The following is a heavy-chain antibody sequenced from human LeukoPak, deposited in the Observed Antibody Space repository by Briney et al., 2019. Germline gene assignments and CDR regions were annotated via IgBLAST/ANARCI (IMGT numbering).Heavy chain of an antibody. CDR1: GYTFTSYG. D-gene: IGHD2-15*01. CDR3: ARVAKLYCSGGSCYYRYYFDY. J-gene: IGHJ4*02. V-gene: IGHV1-18*01. CDR2: ISAYNGNT. Sequence: GASVKVSCKASGYTFTSYGISWVRQAPGQGLEWMGWISAYNGNTNYAQKLQGRVTMTTDTSTSTAYMELRSLRSDDTAVYYCARVAKLYCSGGSCYYRYYFDYWGQGTLVTVSS.